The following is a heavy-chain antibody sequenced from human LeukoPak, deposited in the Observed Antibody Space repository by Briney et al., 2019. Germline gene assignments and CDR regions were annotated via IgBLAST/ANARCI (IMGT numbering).Heavy chain of an antibody. V-gene: IGHV5-51*01. J-gene: IGHJ6*03. D-gene: IGHD7-27*01. CDR2: IFPSDSDT. Sequence: GESLNISRKGSGYSFTKYWIGWVRQMPGKGLEWMGIIFPSDSDTRYSPSFQGQVTISADKSISTAYLQWSSLKASGTAMYYCATMGKNYYYYYMDVWGKGTTVTVSS. CDR3: ATMGKNYYYYYMDV. CDR1: GYSFTKYW.